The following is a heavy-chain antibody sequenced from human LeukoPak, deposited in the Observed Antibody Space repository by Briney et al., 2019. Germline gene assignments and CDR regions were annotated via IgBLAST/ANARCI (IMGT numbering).Heavy chain of an antibody. D-gene: IGHD3-9*01. CDR1: GYTFTGYY. V-gene: IGHV1-2*02. J-gene: IGHJ3*02. CDR3: ARVTSGGYDILTGWAAFDI. CDR2: INPNSGGT. Sequence: AASVKVSCKASGYTFTGYYMHWVRQAPGQGLEWMGWINPNSGGTNYAQKFQGRVTMTRDTSISTAYMELSSLRSEDTAVYYCARVTSGGYDILTGWAAFDIWGQGTMVTVSS.